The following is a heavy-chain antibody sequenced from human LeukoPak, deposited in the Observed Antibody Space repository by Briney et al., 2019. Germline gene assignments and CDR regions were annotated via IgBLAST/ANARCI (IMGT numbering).Heavy chain of an antibody. V-gene: IGHV3-23*01. D-gene: IGHD5-24*01. CDR2: ISGTGGNT. CDR3: AEISRGGYNFNSFDY. Sequence: PGGSLRLSCAASGFTFSSYAVSWVRQAPGKGLEWVSGISGTGGNTYYADSVKGRFTISRDNSKNTLYLQMNSLRAEDTAVYYCAEISRGGYNFNSFDYWGQGTLVTVSS. CDR1: GFTFSSYA. J-gene: IGHJ4*02.